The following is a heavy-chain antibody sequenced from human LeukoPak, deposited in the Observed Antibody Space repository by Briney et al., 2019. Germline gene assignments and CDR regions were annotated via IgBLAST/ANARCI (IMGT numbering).Heavy chain of an antibody. J-gene: IGHJ5*02. V-gene: IGHV1-69*01. CDR1: GGTFSSYA. CDR3: ARGRWKGSGYVPSDRQRRNWFDP. Sequence: SVKVSCKASGGTFSSYAISWMRQAPGQGLEWMGGIIPIFGTANYAQKFQSRVTITADESTSTAYMELSSLRSEDTAVYYCARGRWKGSGYVPSDRQRRNWFDPWGQGTLVTVSS. CDR2: IIPIFGTA. D-gene: IGHD5-12*01.